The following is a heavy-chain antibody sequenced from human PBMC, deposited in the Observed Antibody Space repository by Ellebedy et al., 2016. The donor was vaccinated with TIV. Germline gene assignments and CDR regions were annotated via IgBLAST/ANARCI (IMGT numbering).Heavy chain of an antibody. CDR2: IYYSGST. V-gene: IGHV4-39*07. Sequence: SETLSLTCTVSGGSISSSNYYWGWIRQPPGKGLEWIGSIYYSGSTYYNPSLKSRVTISVDTSKNQFSLKLSSVTAADTAVYYCGRYYGSGGWFDPWGQGTLVTVSS. CDR3: GRYYGSGGWFDP. J-gene: IGHJ5*02. D-gene: IGHD3-10*01. CDR1: GGSISSSNYY.